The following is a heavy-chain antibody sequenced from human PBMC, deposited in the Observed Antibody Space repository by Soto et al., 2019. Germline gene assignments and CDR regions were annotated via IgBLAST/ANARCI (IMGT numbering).Heavy chain of an antibody. V-gene: IGHV6-1*01. CDR2: TYYRSKWYN. J-gene: IGHJ5*02. CDR1: GDSVSGNSAA. CDR3: ARHVVALMYNWFDP. D-gene: IGHD2-15*01. Sequence: PSQTLSLTCAISGDSVSGNSAAWNWIRQSPSRGLEWLGRTYYRSKWYNDYAVSVKSRITINPDTSKNQFSLQLNSVTPEDTAVYYCARHVVALMYNWFDPWGQGTLVTVSS.